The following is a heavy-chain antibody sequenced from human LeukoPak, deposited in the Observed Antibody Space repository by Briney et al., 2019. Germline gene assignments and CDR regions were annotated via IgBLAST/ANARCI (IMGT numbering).Heavy chain of an antibody. CDR1: GYTFANFA. Sequence: ASVKVSCKTSGYTFANFAITWVRQAPGQGLEWMGWVNNWSSNTNSAQKPQGRVTMTTDTFTATAYMELRSLKSDDTAVYYCARGGIWPGSEGSYYYYMDVWGKGTTVTVS. CDR2: VNNWSSNT. CDR3: ARGGIWPGSEGSYYYYMDV. V-gene: IGHV1-18*01. D-gene: IGHD3/OR15-3a*01. J-gene: IGHJ6*03.